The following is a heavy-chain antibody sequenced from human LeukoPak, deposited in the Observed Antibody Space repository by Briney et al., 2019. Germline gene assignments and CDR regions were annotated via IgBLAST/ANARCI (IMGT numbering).Heavy chain of an antibody. CDR3: ARGGRSGYDSNYFDP. CDR1: EYRFNSYW. CDR2: INPRDSYT. Sequence: GEPLKISCKGSEYRFNSYWISWVRQMPGKGLEWMGRINPRDSYTNYSPSFQGHVTISADKSISTVYLQWSSLKASDTAMYYCARGGRSGYDSNYFDPWGQGTLVTVSS. V-gene: IGHV5-10-1*01. D-gene: IGHD5-12*01. J-gene: IGHJ5*02.